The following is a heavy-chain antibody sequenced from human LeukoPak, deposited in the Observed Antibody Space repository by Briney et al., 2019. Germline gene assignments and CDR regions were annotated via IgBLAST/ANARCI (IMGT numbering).Heavy chain of an antibody. CDR1: GGSISSSSYY. Sequence: SETLSLTCTVSGGSISSSSYYWGWIRQPPGKGLEWIGSIYYSGSTYYNPSLKSRVTTSVDTSKNQFSLKLSSVTAADTAVYYCARFEHFEELAFDYWGQGTLVTVSS. D-gene: IGHD3-3*02. CDR2: IYYSGST. CDR3: ARFEHFEELAFDY. V-gene: IGHV4-39*01. J-gene: IGHJ4*02.